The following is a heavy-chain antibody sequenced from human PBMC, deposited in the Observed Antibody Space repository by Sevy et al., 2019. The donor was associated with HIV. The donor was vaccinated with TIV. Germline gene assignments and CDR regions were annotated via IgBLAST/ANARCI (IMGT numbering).Heavy chain of an antibody. CDR2: ISFTTNNT. J-gene: IGHJ4*02. V-gene: IGHV3-21*01. CDR3: SSGGGY. D-gene: IGHD3-16*01. CDR1: GFSVGSYS. Sequence: EGSLRLSCAASGFSVGSYSMNWVRQAPGKGLEWVSFISFTTNNTYYVDSVKGRFTISRVNAKNSVYLQMNSLRAEDTAVYYCSSGGGYWGQGTLVTVSS.